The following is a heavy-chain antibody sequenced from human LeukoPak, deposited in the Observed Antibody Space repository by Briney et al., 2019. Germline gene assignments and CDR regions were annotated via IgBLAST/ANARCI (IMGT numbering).Heavy chain of an antibody. V-gene: IGHV4-39*01. D-gene: IGHD3-16*02. Sequence: PSETLSLTCTVSGGSISSSSYYWGWIRQPPGKGLEWIGSIYYSGRTYYTPSLKSRVTISVDTSKNQFSLKVSSVTAADTAVHYCARHDALRWFDPWGQGILVTVSS. CDR3: ARHDALRWFDP. J-gene: IGHJ5*02. CDR2: IYYSGRT. CDR1: GGSISSSSYY.